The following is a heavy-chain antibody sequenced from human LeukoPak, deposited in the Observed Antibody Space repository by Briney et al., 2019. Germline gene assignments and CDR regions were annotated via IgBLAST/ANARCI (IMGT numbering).Heavy chain of an antibody. Sequence: SQTLSLTCAISGDSVSSNSAAWNWIRQSPSRGLEWLGRTYYRSKWYNDYAVSVKSRITINPDTSKNQFSLQLNSVTPEDTAVYYCARASRVNYYGSGSHPETTNYYYYMDVWGKGTTVTVSS. D-gene: IGHD3-10*01. CDR3: ARASRVNYYGSGSHPETTNYYYYMDV. CDR2: TYYRSKWYN. V-gene: IGHV6-1*01. J-gene: IGHJ6*03. CDR1: GDSVSSNSAA.